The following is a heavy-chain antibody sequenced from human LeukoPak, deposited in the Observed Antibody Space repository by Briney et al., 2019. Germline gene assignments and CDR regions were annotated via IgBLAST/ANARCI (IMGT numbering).Heavy chain of an antibody. CDR3: ARDVVGSLDY. V-gene: IGHV3-7*01. Sequence: GGSLRLSCAASGCTFSSYWMAWVRQAPGKGLEWVANIKGDESARHQADSVKGRFTISGDNTRNSLYLQMTNLRGDDTAVYYCARDVVGSLDYWGQGTLVTVSS. D-gene: IGHD1-26*01. J-gene: IGHJ4*02. CDR1: GCTFSSYW. CDR2: IKGDESAR.